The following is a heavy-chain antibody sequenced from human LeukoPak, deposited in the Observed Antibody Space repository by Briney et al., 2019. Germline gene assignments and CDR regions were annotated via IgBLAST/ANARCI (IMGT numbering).Heavy chain of an antibody. CDR2: ISSSTSTI. CDR1: GFTFSPYS. V-gene: IGHV3-48*02. J-gene: IGHJ4*02. Sequence: RPGGSLRLSCAASGFTFSPYSMNWVRQAPGKGLEWVSYISSSTSTIYYADSVKGRFTISRDNAKNSLYLQMNSLRDEDTAVYYCARGSYCSGGSCYSERVDSWGQGTLVTVSS. CDR3: ARGSYCSGGSCYSERVDS. D-gene: IGHD2-15*01.